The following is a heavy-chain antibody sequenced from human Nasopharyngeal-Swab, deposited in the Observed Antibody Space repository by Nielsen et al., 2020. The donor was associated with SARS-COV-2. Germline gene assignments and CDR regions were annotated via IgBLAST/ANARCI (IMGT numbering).Heavy chain of an antibody. D-gene: IGHD2-2*03. CDR2: ISSDGGA. CDR1: GFSISGYW. Sequence: GGSLRLSCAASGFSISGYWMHWVRQAPGKGLVWVSRISSDGGANYADSATGRFTISRDNAKNTVYPQMNSLRDEDTAVYYCLRGMAGYGWFDPWGQGILVTVSS. V-gene: IGHV3-74*01. J-gene: IGHJ5*02. CDR3: LRGMAGYGWFDP.